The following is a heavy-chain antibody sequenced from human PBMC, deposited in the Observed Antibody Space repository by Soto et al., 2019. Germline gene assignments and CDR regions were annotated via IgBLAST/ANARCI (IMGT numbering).Heavy chain of an antibody. CDR1: GFTFCSYA. D-gene: IGHD1-26*01. J-gene: IGHJ3*02. CDR2: ISGSGGST. Sequence: GGFLRLSCAASGFTFCSYASSRVRPAPGEGLEWVSAISGSGGSTYYADSVKGRFTISRDNSKNTVFLQMNSLRADDTAVYYCSGLRRWVGATSDRAFDIWGQGTMVTVS. CDR3: SGLRRWVGATSDRAFDI. V-gene: IGHV3-23*01.